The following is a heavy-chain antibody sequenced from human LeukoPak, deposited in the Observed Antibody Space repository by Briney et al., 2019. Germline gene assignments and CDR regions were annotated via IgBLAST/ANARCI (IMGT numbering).Heavy chain of an antibody. CDR1: GGTFSSYA. D-gene: IGHD2-15*01. V-gene: IGHV1-69*05. CDR2: IIPIFGTA. J-gene: IGHJ4*02. Sequence: GASVKVSCKASGGTFSSYAISWVRQAPGQGLEWMGGIIPIFGTANYAQKFQGRVTITTDESTSTAYMELSSLRSEDTAVYHCARDKGYCSGGSCYWFDYWGQGTLVTVSS. CDR3: ARDKGYCSGGSCYWFDY.